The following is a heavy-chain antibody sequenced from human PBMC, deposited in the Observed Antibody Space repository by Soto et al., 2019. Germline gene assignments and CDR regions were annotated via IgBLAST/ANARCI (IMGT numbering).Heavy chain of an antibody. Sequence: GGSLRLSCAASGFTFSSSVMHWVRQAPGKGLEWVAVISYDGSNKFYADSVKGRFTISRDNFRNTLYLQMNSLRAEDTAVYYCAKEFHSWNYFDYWGQGTLVTVSS. CDR1: GFTFSSSV. D-gene: IGHD1-20*01. J-gene: IGHJ4*02. V-gene: IGHV3-30*18. CDR3: AKEFHSWNYFDY. CDR2: ISYDGSNK.